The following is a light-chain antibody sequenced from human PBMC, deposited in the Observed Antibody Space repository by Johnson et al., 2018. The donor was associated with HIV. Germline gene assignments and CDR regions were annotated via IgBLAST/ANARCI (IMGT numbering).Light chain of an antibody. J-gene: IGLJ1*01. CDR3: GTWDSSLSADV. Sequence: QSVLTQPPSVSAAPGQKVTISCSGSSSNIGRNYVSWYQQLPGTAPKLLIFDNNKRPSGIPDRFSASKSGTSATLGITGLQTGDEADYYCGTWDSSLSADVFGTGSNVTV. CDR2: DNN. V-gene: IGLV1-51*01. CDR1: SSNIGRNY.